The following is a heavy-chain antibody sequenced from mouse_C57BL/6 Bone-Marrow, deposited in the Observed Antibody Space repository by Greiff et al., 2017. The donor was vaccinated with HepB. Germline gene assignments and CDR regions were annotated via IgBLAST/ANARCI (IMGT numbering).Heavy chain of an antibody. CDR3: ARKRGRVSYGSSYDYAMDY. CDR2: ISSGSSTI. J-gene: IGHJ4*01. Sequence: EVQGVESGGGLVKPGGSLKLSCAASGFTFSDYGMHWVRQAPEKGLEWVAYISSGSSTIYYADTVQGRFTISRDNAKNTLFLQMTSLRSEDTAMYYCARKRGRVSYGSSYDYAMDYWGQGTSVTVSS. D-gene: IGHD1-1*01. CDR1: GFTFSDYG. V-gene: IGHV5-17*01.